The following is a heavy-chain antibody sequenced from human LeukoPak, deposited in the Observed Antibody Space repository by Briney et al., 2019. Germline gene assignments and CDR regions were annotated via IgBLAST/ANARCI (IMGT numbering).Heavy chain of an antibody. J-gene: IGHJ4*02. CDR3: ARDYSGSYYRNTFDY. Sequence: ASVKVSCKASGYTFTSYAMHWVRQAPGQRLEWMGWINAGNGNTIYSQKFQGRVTITRDTSASTAYMELSSLRSEDTAVYYCARDYSGSYYRNTFDYWGQGTLVTVSS. V-gene: IGHV1-3*01. D-gene: IGHD1-26*01. CDR2: INAGNGNT. CDR1: GYTFTSYA.